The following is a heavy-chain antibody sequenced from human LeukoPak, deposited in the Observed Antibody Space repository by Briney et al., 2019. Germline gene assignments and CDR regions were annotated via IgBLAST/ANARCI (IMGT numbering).Heavy chain of an antibody. V-gene: IGHV3-30*02. J-gene: IGHJ6*03. CDR3: ARSGLNLFYYYYMDV. CDR2: IRYDGSNK. CDR1: GFTFSGYG. D-gene: IGHD3-10*01. Sequence: GGSLRLSCAASGFTFSGYGMHWVRQAPGKGLEWMAFIRYDGSNKFYTDSVKGRFTISRDNSKNTLYLQMNSLRAEDTAVYYCARSGLNLFYYYYMDVWGKGTTVTVSS.